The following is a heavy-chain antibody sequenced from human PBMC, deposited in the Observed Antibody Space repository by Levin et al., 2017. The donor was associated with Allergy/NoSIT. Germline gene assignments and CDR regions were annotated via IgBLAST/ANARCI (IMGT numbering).Heavy chain of an antibody. J-gene: IGHJ6*02. CDR3: ARDPGYSSSKIYYYYGMDV. CDR1: GFTVSSNY. V-gene: IGHV3-66*01. CDR2: IYSGGST. D-gene: IGHD6-6*01. Sequence: GGSLRLSCAASGFTVSSNYMSWVRQAPGKGLEWVSVIYSGGSTYYADSVKGRFTISRDNSKNTLYLQMNSLRAEDTAVYYCARDPGYSSSKIYYYYGMDVWGQGTTVTVSS.